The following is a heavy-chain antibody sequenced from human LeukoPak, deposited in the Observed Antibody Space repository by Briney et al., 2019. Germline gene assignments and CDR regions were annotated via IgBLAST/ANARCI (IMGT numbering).Heavy chain of an antibody. Sequence: GESLKIFCKGSGYSFTSHWIGWVRQMPGKGLEWMGIIYPGDSDTRFSPSFQGQVTISADKSISTAYLQWSSLKASDTAMHYCARHAPYGSGSYYSGMDVWGKGTTVTVSS. CDR1: GYSFTSHW. V-gene: IGHV5-51*01. CDR3: ARHAPYGSGSYYSGMDV. D-gene: IGHD3-10*01. CDR2: IYPGDSDT. J-gene: IGHJ6*04.